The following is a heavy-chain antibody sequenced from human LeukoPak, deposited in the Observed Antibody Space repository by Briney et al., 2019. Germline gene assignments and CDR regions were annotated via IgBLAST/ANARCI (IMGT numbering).Heavy chain of an antibody. D-gene: IGHD3-22*01. CDR1: GFTFNYFA. J-gene: IGHJ3*02. CDR3: ASGVEYYYDSSGYPQPDASDI. V-gene: IGHV3-30-3*01. CDR2: ISYDGSNK. Sequence: GGSLRLSCAGSGFTFNYFAMHWVRQAPGKGLEWVAVISYDGSNKYYADSVKGRFTISRDNSKNTLYLQMNSLRAEDTAVYYCASGVEYYYDSSGYPQPDASDIWGQGTMVTVSS.